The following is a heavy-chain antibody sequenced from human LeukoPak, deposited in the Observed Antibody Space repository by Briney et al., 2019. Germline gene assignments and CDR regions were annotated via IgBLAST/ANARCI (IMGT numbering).Heavy chain of an antibody. J-gene: IGHJ5*02. D-gene: IGHD3-10*01. CDR1: GGSISSSSYY. CDR2: IYYSGST. Sequence: PSETLSLTCTVPGGSISSSSYYWGWIRQPPGKGLEWIGSIYYSGSTYYNPSLKSRVTISVDTSKNQFSLKLSSVTAADTAVYYCARGSYFPLPKFDPWGQGTLVTVSS. CDR3: ARGSYFPLPKFDP. V-gene: IGHV4-39*01.